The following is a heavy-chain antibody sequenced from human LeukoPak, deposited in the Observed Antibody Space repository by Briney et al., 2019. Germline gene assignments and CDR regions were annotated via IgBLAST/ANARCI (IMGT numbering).Heavy chain of an antibody. Sequence: PGGSLRLSCAASGFTFSNYAMSWVRQAPGKGLEWVSDICGSGGGTYYADSVKGRFTISRDSFKNTLYLQMNSLTPEDTALYYCAKDLYGSYAMDVWGQGTTVTVSS. D-gene: IGHD4-17*01. V-gene: IGHV3-23*01. CDR2: ICGSGGGT. CDR1: GFTFSNYA. CDR3: AKDLYGSYAMDV. J-gene: IGHJ6*02.